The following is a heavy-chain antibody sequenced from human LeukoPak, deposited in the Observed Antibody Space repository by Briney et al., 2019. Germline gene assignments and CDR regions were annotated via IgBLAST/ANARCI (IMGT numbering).Heavy chain of an antibody. D-gene: IGHD2-2*01. CDR1: GGSFSGYY. J-gene: IGHJ3*02. Sequence: SETLSLTCAVYGGSFSGYYWSWIRQPAGKRLEWLGRIYTSGSTNYNPSLKSRVTMSVDTSKNQFSLKLSSVTAADTAVYYCASGDCTTTSCYDDGFDIWGQGTMVTVSS. CDR2: IYTSGST. CDR3: ASGDCTTTSCYDDGFDI. V-gene: IGHV4-59*10.